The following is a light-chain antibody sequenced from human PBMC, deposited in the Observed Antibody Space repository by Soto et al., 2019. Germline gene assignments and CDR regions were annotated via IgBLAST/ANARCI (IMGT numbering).Light chain of an antibody. CDR1: SSDVGGYNY. V-gene: IGLV2-14*01. CDR2: EVS. CDR3: SSYTSSSTLV. J-gene: IGLJ3*02. Sequence: QSALTQPASVSGSPGQSSTISCTGTSSDVGGYNYVSWYQQHPGKAPKLMIYEVSNRPSGVSNRFSGSKSGNTASLPISGLQAEDEADYYCSSYTSSSTLVFGGGTKLTVL.